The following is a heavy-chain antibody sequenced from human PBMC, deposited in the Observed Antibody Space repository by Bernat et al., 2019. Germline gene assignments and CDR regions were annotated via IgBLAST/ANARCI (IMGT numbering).Heavy chain of an antibody. Sequence: GGGGGKPGAAVKVSCKASGGTFSSYTISWVRQAPGQGLEWMGRIIPILGIANYAQKFQGRVTITADKSTSTAYMELSSLRSEDTAVYYCARDSGGYTFDYWGQGTLVTVSS. V-gene: IGHV1-69*04. CDR2: IIPILGIA. CDR3: ARDSGGYTFDY. J-gene: IGHJ4*02. CDR1: GGTFSSYT. D-gene: IGHD5-18*01.